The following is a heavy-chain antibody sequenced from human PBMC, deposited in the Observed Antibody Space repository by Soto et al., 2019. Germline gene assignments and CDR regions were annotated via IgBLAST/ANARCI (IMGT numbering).Heavy chain of an antibody. V-gene: IGHV5-51*01. J-gene: IGHJ3*02. CDR1: VYRFSSYW. CDR2: IYPGDSDT. Sequence: GGSLKISCQVSVYRFSSYWISCVRQMPGKGLEWLGSIYPGDSDTRYSPSFPGQVTISADKSISTAYLQWSSRKASDTARYYCARTPVIVGPYDTFDIWGPRKMVTGSS. D-gene: IGHD1-26*01. CDR3: ARTPVIVGPYDTFDI.